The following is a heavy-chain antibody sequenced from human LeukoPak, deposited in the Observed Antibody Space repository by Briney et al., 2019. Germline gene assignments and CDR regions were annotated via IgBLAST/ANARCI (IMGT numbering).Heavy chain of an antibody. CDR1: GFTFSSHA. V-gene: IGHV3-23*01. CDR2: ISGSGGST. J-gene: IGHJ4*02. Sequence: PGGSLRLSCAASGFTFSSHAMSWVRQAPGKGLEWVSAISGSGGSTYYADSVKGRFTISRDNSKNTLYLQMNSLRAEDTAVYYCAKPPPRFLEWLFYFDYWGQGTLVTVSS. D-gene: IGHD3-3*01. CDR3: AKPPPRFLEWLFYFDY.